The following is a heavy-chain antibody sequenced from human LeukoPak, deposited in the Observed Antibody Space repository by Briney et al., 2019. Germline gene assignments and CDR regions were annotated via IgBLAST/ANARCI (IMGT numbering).Heavy chain of an antibody. D-gene: IGHD3-10*01. J-gene: IGHJ2*01. Sequence: SETLSLTCTVSGGSISSGDYYWSWIRQPPGKGLEWIGYIYYSGSTYYNPSLKSRVTISVDTSKNQFSLKLSSVTAADTAVYYCARDMRITMVRGANRYFDLWGRGTLVTVSS. CDR2: IYYSGST. CDR1: GGSISSGDYY. V-gene: IGHV4-30-4*08. CDR3: ARDMRITMVRGANRYFDL.